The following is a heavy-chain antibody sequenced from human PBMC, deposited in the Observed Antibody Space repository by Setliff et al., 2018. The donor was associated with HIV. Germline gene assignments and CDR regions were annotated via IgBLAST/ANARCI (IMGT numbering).Heavy chain of an antibody. D-gene: IGHD2-21*02. J-gene: IGHJ6*03. V-gene: IGHV3-7*03. Sequence: PGGSLRLSCAASGFAFSAYWMTWVRQAPGKGLEWVAHIKEDASEKDYVNSVKGRFTISRDNAQNSLYLQMNSLRADDTAVYYCARDPGLTASYYMDVWGKGTTVTVSS. CDR3: ARDPGLTASYYMDV. CDR1: GFAFSAYW. CDR2: IKEDASEK.